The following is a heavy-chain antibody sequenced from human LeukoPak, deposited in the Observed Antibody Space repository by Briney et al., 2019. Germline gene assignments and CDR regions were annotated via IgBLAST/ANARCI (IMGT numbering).Heavy chain of an antibody. Sequence: PGGSLRLSCAVSGFTFSSYAMSWVRQAPGKGLEWVSAISGSGDSTYYADFVKGRFTISRDNSKNTLYLQMNSLRAEDTAVYYCAKSRLRYFDWSGYYFDYWGQGTLVTVSS. CDR1: GFTFSSYA. CDR2: ISGSGDST. D-gene: IGHD3-9*01. V-gene: IGHV3-23*01. CDR3: AKSRLRYFDWSGYYFDY. J-gene: IGHJ4*02.